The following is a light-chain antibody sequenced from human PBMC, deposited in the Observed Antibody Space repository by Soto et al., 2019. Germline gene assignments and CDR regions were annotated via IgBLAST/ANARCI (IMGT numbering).Light chain of an antibody. V-gene: IGKV3-11*01. J-gene: IGKJ4*01. CDR3: QQRSNWPPLT. CDR1: QSVSSY. CDR2: DAS. Sequence: EIVLTQSRATLSLSPGERATLSCRASQSVSSYLAWYQQKPGQAPRLLIYDASNRATGIPARFSGSGSGTEFTLTISSLEPEDFAVYYCQQRSNWPPLTFGGGTKVEIK.